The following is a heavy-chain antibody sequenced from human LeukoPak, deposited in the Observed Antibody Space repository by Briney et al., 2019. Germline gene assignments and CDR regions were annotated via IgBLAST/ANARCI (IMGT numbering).Heavy chain of an antibody. V-gene: IGHV1-69*01. J-gene: IGHJ4*02. CDR3: WGGGWKKPFDY. Sequence: ASVKVSCKASGGTFSSYAISWVRQAPGQGLEWMGGIIPIFGTANYAQKFQGRVTITADESTSTAYMELSSLRSEDTAVYYCWGGGWKKPFDYWGQGTLATVSS. CDR2: IIPIFGTA. D-gene: IGHD2-21*01. CDR1: GGTFSSYA.